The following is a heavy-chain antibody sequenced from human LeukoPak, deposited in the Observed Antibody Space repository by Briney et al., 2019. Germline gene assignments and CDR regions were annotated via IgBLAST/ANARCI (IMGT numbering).Heavy chain of an antibody. J-gene: IGHJ4*02. CDR2: IYWDGDE. D-gene: IGHD4-17*01. Sequence: SGPTLVNPTQTLTLTCTVSGFSVSASGVGVGWIRQPPGKAPEWLSLIYWDGDERYSPSLKSRLTITQDTSKNQVLLTMTNVDHVDTATYFCAHRGDPSGDFLDYWGQGILVTVSS. V-gene: IGHV2-5*02. CDR1: GFSVSASGVG. CDR3: AHRGDPSGDFLDY.